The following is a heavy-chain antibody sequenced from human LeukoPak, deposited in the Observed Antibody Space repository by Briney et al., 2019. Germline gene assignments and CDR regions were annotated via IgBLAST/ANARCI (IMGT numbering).Heavy chain of an antibody. CDR1: GGSFSGYY. CDR3: ARGGRWLQPLGY. J-gene: IGHJ4*02. Sequence: SETLSLTCAVYGGSFSGYYWSWIRQPPGKGLEWIGEINHSGSTNYNPSLKSRVTISVDTSKNQFSLELSSVTAADTAVYYCARGGRWLQPLGYWGQGTLVTVSS. CDR2: INHSGST. V-gene: IGHV4-34*01. D-gene: IGHD5-24*01.